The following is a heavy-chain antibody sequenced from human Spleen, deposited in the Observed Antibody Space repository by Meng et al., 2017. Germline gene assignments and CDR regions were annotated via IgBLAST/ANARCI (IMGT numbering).Heavy chain of an antibody. CDR3: ARVKSRWFGDHDAFDI. CDR1: GGSISSYY. J-gene: IGHJ3*02. V-gene: IGHV4-59*01. CDR2: IYYSGSA. D-gene: IGHD3-10*01. Sequence: SETLSLTCTVSGGSISSYYWSWIRQPPGKGLEWIGYIYYSGSANYNPSLKSRVTISVDTSKNQFSLKLSSVTAADTAVYYCARVKSRWFGDHDAFDIWGQGTMVTVSS.